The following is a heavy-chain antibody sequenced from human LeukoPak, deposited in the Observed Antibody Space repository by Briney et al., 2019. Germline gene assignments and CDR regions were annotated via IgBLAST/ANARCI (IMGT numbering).Heavy chain of an antibody. Sequence: QTLSLTCAISRDIVSGNSVTWDCARQSPSRGIEWQDRTHYRPTWYNDSAVPVRGRITVNPDTSKNQSSLHLNSLPPQDTAVYYCARRLTQHDRLDPWGEGLLVPVSS. V-gene: IGHV6-1*01. CDR1: RDIVSGNSVT. CDR2: THYRPTWYN. D-gene: IGHD1-1*01. CDR3: ARRLTQHDRLDP. J-gene: IGHJ5*02.